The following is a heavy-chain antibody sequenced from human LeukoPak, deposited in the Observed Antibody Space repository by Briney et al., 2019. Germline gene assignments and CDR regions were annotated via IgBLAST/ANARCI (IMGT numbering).Heavy chain of an antibody. CDR1: GFTFSSYS. J-gene: IGHJ6*03. V-gene: IGHV3-21*04. CDR2: ISSSSSYI. D-gene: IGHD6-13*01. Sequence: GGSLRLSCAASGFTFSSYSMNWVRQAPGKGLEWVSSISSSSSYIYYADSVKGRFTISRDNSKNTLYLQMNSLRAEDTAVYYCAKGTAAAQRPYYMDVWGKGTTVTVSS. CDR3: AKGTAAAQRPYYMDV.